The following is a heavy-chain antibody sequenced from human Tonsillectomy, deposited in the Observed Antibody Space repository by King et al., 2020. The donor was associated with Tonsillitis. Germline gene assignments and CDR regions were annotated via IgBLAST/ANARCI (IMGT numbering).Heavy chain of an antibody. CDR1: GYTFSSYG. J-gene: IGHJ6*03. CDR3: ARGVKRGSSYYMDV. CDR2: ISAYNDNT. Sequence: QLVQSGAEVKKPGASVKGSCKASGYTFSSYGISWVRQAPGQGLEWMGWISAYNDNTNYAQKLLGRVTMTTDTSTSTAYMELRSLGSDDTAVYYCARGVKRGSSYYMDVWGKGTTVTVSS. D-gene: IGHD5-12*01. V-gene: IGHV1-18*01.